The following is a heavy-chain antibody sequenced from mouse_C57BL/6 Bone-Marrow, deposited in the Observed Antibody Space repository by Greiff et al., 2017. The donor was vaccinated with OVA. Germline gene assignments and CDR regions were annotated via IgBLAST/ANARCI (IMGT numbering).Heavy chain of an antibody. D-gene: IGHD1-1*01. J-gene: IGHJ1*03. CDR2: IDPENGDT. CDR1: GFNIKDDY. Sequence: VQLKESGAELVRPGASVKLSCTASGFNIKDDYMHWVKQRPEQGLEWIGWIDPENGDTEYASKFQGKATITADTSSNTAYLQLSSLTSEDTAVYYCTHYYGSSMYFDVWGTGTTVTVSS. V-gene: IGHV14-4*01. CDR3: THYYGSSMYFDV.